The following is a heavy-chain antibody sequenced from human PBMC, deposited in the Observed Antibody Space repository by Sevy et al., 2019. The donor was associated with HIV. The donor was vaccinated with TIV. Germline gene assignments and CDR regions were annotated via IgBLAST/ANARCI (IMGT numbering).Heavy chain of an antibody. V-gene: IGHV3-23*01. Sequence: GGSLRLSCAASGFTFSSHGMHWVRQAPGKGLEWVSAISGSGGSTYYADSVKGRFTISRDNSKNTLYLQMNSLRAEDTAVYYCAKVPVLLWFGEEGGAFDIWGQGTMVTVSS. J-gene: IGHJ3*02. CDR3: AKVPVLLWFGEEGGAFDI. D-gene: IGHD3-10*01. CDR1: GFTFSSHG. CDR2: ISGSGGST.